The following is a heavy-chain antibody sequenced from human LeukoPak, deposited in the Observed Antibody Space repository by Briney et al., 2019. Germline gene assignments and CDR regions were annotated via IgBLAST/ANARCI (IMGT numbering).Heavy chain of an antibody. V-gene: IGHV3-13*04. Sequence: GGSLRLSCEASGFTLSSYDTHWVRQATGKGLEWVSGIGNAGDTYYSASVKGRFTLSRENARNSLYLQMNNLRAGDTAVYYCARVNPHLSAFDFWGQGTLVTVSS. J-gene: IGHJ4*02. D-gene: IGHD3-16*02. CDR3: ARVNPHLSAFDF. CDR2: IGNAGDT. CDR1: GFTLSSYD.